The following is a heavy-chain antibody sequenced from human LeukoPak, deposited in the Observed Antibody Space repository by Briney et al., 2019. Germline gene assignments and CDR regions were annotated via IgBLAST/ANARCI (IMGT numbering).Heavy chain of an antibody. V-gene: IGHV4-59*01. J-gene: IGHJ5*02. CDR1: GGSISSYY. CDR3: ARAYYDFWSGYNWFDP. D-gene: IGHD3-3*01. CDR2: IYYSGST. Sequence: SETLSLTCTVSGGSISSYYWGWIRQPPGKGLEWIGYIYYSGSTNYNPSLKSRVTISVDTSKNQFSLKLSSVTAADTAVYYCARAYYDFWSGYNWFDPWGQGTLVTVSS.